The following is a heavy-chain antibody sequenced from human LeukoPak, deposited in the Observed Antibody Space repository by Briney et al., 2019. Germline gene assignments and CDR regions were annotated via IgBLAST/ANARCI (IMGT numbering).Heavy chain of an antibody. Sequence: PGGSLRLSCAASGFTFSSYEMNWVRQAPGKGLEWVSYISSSGSTIYYADSVKGRFTISRDNSKNTLYLQMNSLRAEDTAVYYCARDSRLLRYYGMDVWGQGTTVTVSS. CDR2: ISSSGSTI. D-gene: IGHD2-15*01. CDR1: GFTFSSYE. V-gene: IGHV3-48*03. J-gene: IGHJ6*02. CDR3: ARDSRLLRYYGMDV.